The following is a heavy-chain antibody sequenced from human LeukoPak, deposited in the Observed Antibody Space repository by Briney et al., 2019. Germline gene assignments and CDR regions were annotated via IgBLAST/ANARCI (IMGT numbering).Heavy chain of an antibody. J-gene: IGHJ4*02. CDR1: GGSINTYY. V-gene: IGHV4-59*08. CDR3: ARNSCPSGSCYDNRGYFDY. D-gene: IGHD2-15*01. Sequence: SETLSLTCTVSGGSINTYYWSWIRQPPGKGLEYIGYIFYNGITNYNPSLKSRVTISLDTSKSQFSLKLSSVTAADTAVYYCARNSCPSGSCYDNRGYFDYWGQGTLVTVSS. CDR2: IFYNGIT.